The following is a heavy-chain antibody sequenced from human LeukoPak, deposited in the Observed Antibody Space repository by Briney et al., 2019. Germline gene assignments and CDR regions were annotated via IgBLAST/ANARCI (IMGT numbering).Heavy chain of an antibody. J-gene: IGHJ4*02. CDR3: ARAGSSWYYFDY. Sequence: PGGSLRLSCSASGFTFGDYDMTWVRQPPGKGLEWVSSISSSSSYIYYADSVKGRFTISRDNAKNSLYLQMNSLRAEDTAVYYCARAGSSWYYFDYWGQGTLVTVSS. CDR2: ISSSSSYI. V-gene: IGHV3-21*01. CDR1: GFTFGDYD. D-gene: IGHD6-13*01.